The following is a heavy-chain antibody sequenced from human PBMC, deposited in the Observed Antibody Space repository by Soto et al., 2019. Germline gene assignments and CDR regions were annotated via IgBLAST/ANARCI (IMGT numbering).Heavy chain of an antibody. CDR1: GYTFTSYG. J-gene: IGHJ4*02. CDR2: ISAYNGNT. V-gene: IGHV1-18*01. Sequence: ASVKVSCKASGYTFTSYGISWLRQAPGQGLEWMGWISAYNGNTNYAQKLQGRVTMTTDTSTSTAYMELRSLRSDDTAVYYCARDNSGYSSGWLDYWGQGTLVTVSS. CDR3: ARDNSGYSSGWLDY. D-gene: IGHD6-19*01.